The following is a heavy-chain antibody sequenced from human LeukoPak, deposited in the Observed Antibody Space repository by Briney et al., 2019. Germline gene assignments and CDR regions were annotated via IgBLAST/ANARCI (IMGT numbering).Heavy chain of an antibody. Sequence: GGSLRLSCAASGFTFSRYGIHWVRQAPGKGLEWVAIISFGGTNKCCADSVKGRFTISRDNSKNTLYLQMNSLRAEDTAVYYCAKGAGAMFKDFDYWGQGTLVTVSS. CDR3: AKGAGAMFKDFDY. CDR2: ISFGGTNK. CDR1: GFTFSRYG. D-gene: IGHD6-19*01. J-gene: IGHJ4*02. V-gene: IGHV3-30*18.